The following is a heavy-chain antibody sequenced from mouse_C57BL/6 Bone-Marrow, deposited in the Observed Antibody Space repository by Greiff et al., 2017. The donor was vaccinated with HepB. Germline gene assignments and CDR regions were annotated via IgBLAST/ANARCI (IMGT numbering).Heavy chain of an antibody. Sequence: QVQLQQPGAELVRPGSSVKLSCKASGYTFTSYWMHWVKRRPIQGLEWIGNIDPSDSETHYNQKFKDKATLTVDKSSSTAYMQLSSLTSEDSAVYYCVVITTVVGDYFDYWGQGTTLTVSS. V-gene: IGHV1-52*01. CDR3: VVITTVVGDYFDY. D-gene: IGHD1-1*01. CDR1: GYTFTSYW. J-gene: IGHJ2*01. CDR2: IDPSDSET.